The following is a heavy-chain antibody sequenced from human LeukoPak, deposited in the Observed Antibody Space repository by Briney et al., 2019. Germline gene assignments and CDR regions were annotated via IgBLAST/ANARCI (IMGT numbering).Heavy chain of an antibody. V-gene: IGHV3-72*01. CDR1: GFTFSDYY. CDR3: VRGYNSFDP. Sequence: GGSLRLSCAVSGFTFSDYYMDWVRQTPGRVLEWVARSRDKAHSYTTEYAASVRGRFTISRDESNNSLYLQMNSLKIEDTALYYCVRGYNSFDPWGQGTQVTVSS. D-gene: IGHD3-10*01. CDR2: SRDKAHSYTT. J-gene: IGHJ5*02.